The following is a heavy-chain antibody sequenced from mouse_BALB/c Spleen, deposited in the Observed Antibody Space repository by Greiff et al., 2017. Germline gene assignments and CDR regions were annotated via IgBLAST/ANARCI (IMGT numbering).Heavy chain of an antibody. D-gene: IGHD1-1*01. CDR1: GFTFTDYY. CDR2: IRNKANGYTT. J-gene: IGHJ3*01. Sequence: EVMLVESGGGLVQPGGSLRLSCATSGFTFTDYYMSWVRQPPGKALEWLGFIRNKANGYTTEYSASVKGRFTISRDNSQSILYLQMNTLRAEDSATYYCARDLYYYGSSYGFAYWGQGTLVTVSA. V-gene: IGHV7-3*02. CDR3: ARDLYYYGSSYGFAY.